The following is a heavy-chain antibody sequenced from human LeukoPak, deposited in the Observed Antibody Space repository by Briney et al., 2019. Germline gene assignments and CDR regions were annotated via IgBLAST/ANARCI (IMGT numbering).Heavy chain of an antibody. J-gene: IGHJ5*02. CDR1: GGSISSDH. CDR2: ISYSGSP. D-gene: IGHD4-17*01. V-gene: IGHV4-59*01. Sequence: PSETLSLTCSVSGGSISSDHWSWIRQPPGKGLEWIAFISYSGSPDYNPSLQSRVTISIDTSKNQFSLKLSSVTAADTAVYYCARDPGDYHWFDPWGQGTLVTVSS. CDR3: ARDPGDYHWFDP.